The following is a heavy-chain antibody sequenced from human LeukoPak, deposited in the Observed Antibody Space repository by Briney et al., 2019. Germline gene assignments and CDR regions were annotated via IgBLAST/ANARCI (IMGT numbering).Heavy chain of an antibody. CDR1: EFTFSSYD. CDR2: IGSSGSIK. J-gene: IGHJ4*02. V-gene: IGHV3-48*03. CDR3: ARDGSSWSREIDY. Sequence: GGSLRLSCAASEFTFSSYDMNWVRQAPGKGLEWISYIGSSGSIKYYADSVKGRFTISRDNAKNSLYLQMNSLRVEDTAVYYCARDGSSWSREIDYWGQGTLVTVSS. D-gene: IGHD6-13*01.